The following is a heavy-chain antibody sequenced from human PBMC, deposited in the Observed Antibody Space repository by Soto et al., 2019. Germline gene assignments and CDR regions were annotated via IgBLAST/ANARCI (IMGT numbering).Heavy chain of an antibody. CDR3: AVHLGQNYYTLDV. CDR1: EFTFSNFV. V-gene: IGHV3-23*01. CDR2: ITASGGST. J-gene: IGHJ6*02. D-gene: IGHD1-26*01. Sequence: EVQLLESGGGLIQRGGSLRLSCTGSEFTFSNFVMSWVRQVPVKGLEWLACITASGGSTYYADSVKGRFSVSRDNSKSTLYLQLNSLEAEDTAVYHCAVHLGQNYYTLDVWGQGTTVHVSS.